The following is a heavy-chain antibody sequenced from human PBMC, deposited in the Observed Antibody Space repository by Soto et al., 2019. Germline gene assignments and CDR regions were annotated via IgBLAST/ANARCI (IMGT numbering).Heavy chain of an antibody. V-gene: IGHV1-69*06. J-gene: IGHJ4*02. D-gene: IGHD3-22*01. Sequence: QVQLVQSGAEVKKPGSSVKVSCKASGGTFSSYAISWVRQAPGQGLEWMGGIIPIFGTANYAQKFQGRVTITADKSTSTAYMELSSLRSEDTAVYYCARTPTTYYYDSSGYLAYWGQGTLVTVSS. CDR1: GGTFSSYA. CDR3: ARTPTTYYYDSSGYLAY. CDR2: IIPIFGTA.